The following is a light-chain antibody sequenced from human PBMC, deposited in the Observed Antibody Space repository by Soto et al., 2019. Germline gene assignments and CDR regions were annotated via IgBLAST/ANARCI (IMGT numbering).Light chain of an antibody. CDR2: DAS. CDR3: QQYENLPT. Sequence: DIQMTQSPSSLSASLGDRVTITCQASQNINNYLNWYQQKPGRAPKLLIYDASNLEAGVPSRLRGSGSGTAFTFTISRLHPEDIATYYCQQYENLPTFGQGTRLEIK. CDR1: QNINNY. J-gene: IGKJ5*01. V-gene: IGKV1-33*01.